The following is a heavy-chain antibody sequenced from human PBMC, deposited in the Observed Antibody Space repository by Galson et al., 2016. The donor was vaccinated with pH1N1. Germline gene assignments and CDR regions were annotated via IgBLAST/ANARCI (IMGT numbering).Heavy chain of an antibody. D-gene: IGHD1-14*01. V-gene: IGHV4-38-2*02. CDR1: TYSISDGYY. CDR2: MYHSGTS. CDR3: ARHGIMTTGPFDY. J-gene: IGHJ4*02. Sequence: TLSLTCTVSTYSISDGYYWSWIRQPPGTGLEWIGSMYHSGTSYYNPSLKSRVAISFDTSRNQFSLALKSVTVEDTAIYYCARHGIMTTGPFDYWGQGTLVTVSS.